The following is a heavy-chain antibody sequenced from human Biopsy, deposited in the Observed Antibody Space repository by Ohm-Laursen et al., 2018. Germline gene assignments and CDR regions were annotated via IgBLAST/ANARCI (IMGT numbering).Heavy chain of an antibody. CDR3: ARSMLGASTGDDAFDV. CDR2: FIPMFNTG. V-gene: IGHV1-69*06. J-gene: IGHJ3*01. CDR1: GVTFSNSA. Sequence: SVKVSCKASGVTFSNSAINWVRQAPGQGLEWMGGFIPMFNTGKDAQNFQGRVTMTADKSTNTVYMELTSLRSDDTAMYYCARSMLGASTGDDAFDVWGQGTFVIVSS. D-gene: IGHD1-26*01.